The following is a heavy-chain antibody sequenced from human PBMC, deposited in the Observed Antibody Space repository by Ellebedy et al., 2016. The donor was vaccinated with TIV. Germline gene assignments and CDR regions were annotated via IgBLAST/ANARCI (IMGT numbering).Heavy chain of an antibody. Sequence: GESLKISXVASGFTSSRYTMNWVRQAPGKGLEWVSCISSSSSYIYYADSVKGRFTISRDNAKNSLYLQMNSLGAEDTAVYYCAREDGGRGYYYYGMDVWGQGTTVTVSS. CDR1: GFTSSRYT. CDR2: ISSSSSYI. V-gene: IGHV3-21*01. CDR3: AREDGGRGYYYYGMDV. J-gene: IGHJ6*02. D-gene: IGHD2-15*01.